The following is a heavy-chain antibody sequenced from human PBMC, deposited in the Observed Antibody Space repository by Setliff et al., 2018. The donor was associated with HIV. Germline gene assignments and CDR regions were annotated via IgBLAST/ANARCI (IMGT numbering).Heavy chain of an antibody. J-gene: IGHJ6*03. D-gene: IGHD3-10*01. CDR1: GDSISSYY. Sequence: PSETLSLTCTVSGDSISSYYWSWIRQPPGKGLEWIGYIYTSGITDYNPSLKSRVTISGDTSKNQFSLKLSSVTAADTAVYYCARDRRGYYYGSGSCYMDVWGTGTMVTVSS. CDR3: ARDRRGYYYGSGSCYMDV. CDR2: IYTSGIT. V-gene: IGHV4-4*08.